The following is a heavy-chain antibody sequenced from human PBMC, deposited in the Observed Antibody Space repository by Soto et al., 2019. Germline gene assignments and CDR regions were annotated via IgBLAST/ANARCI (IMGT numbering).Heavy chain of an antibody. CDR1: GGTFSSYA. Sequence: ASVKVSCKASGGTFSSYAISWVRQAPRQGLEWMGGIIPIFGNTKYAQKVQGRVTMTTDTSTSTAYMELRSLRSDDTAVYYCARDLAAGMIDYWGQGTLVTVSS. J-gene: IGHJ4*02. CDR2: IIPIFGNT. V-gene: IGHV1-18*01. D-gene: IGHD6-13*01. CDR3: ARDLAAGMIDY.